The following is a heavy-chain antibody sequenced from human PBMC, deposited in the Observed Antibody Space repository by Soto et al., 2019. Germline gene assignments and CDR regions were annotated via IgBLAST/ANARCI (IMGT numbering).Heavy chain of an antibody. CDR1: GFTFSSYA. V-gene: IGHV3-23*01. J-gene: IGHJ4*02. D-gene: IGHD6-13*01. CDR2: ISGSGGST. CDR3: AKDQSSRIAPKYFDY. Sequence: PGGSLRLSCAASGFTFSSYAMSWVRQAPGKGLEWVSAISGSGGSTYYADSVKGRFTISRDNSKNTLYLQMNSLRAEDTAVYYCAKDQSSRIAPKYFDYWGQGTLVTVSA.